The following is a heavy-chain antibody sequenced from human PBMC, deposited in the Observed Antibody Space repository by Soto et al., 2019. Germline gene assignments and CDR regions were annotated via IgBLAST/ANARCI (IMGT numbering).Heavy chain of an antibody. CDR2: INPNSGGT. Sequence: ASVKVSCKASGYTFTGYYMHWVRQAPGQGLEWMGWINPNSGGTNYAQKFQGRVTMTRDTSISTAYMELSRLRSDDTAVYYWARNVGGGTGWFDPWGQGTLVTVSS. CDR1: GYTFTGYY. CDR3: ARNVGGGTGWFDP. V-gene: IGHV1-2*02. J-gene: IGHJ5*02. D-gene: IGHD3-10*01.